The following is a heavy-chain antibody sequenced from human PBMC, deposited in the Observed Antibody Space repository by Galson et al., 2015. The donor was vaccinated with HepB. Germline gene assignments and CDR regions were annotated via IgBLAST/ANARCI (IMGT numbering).Heavy chain of an antibody. CDR2: ISYDGSNK. Sequence: SLRLSCAASGFTFNIYGMHWVRQAPGKGLEWVAIISYDGSNKYYADSVKGRFTISRDNSKDTLYLQMNSLRPEDTAVYYCAKGVEAVKPSWSDPWGQGTLVTVSS. D-gene: IGHD6-19*01. J-gene: IGHJ5*02. V-gene: IGHV3-30*18. CDR3: AKGVEAVKPSWSDP. CDR1: GFTFNIYG.